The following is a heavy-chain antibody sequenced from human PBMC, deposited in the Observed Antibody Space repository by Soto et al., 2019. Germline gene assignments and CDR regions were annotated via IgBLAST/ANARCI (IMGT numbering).Heavy chain of an antibody. D-gene: IGHD2-21*01. CDR2: ISGYNGNT. V-gene: IGHV1-18*04. J-gene: IGHJ4*02. CDR3: ARSIRVASPGDY. Sequence: QVQLLQSGGEVKEPGASVEVSCKTSGYTFTHYGITWVRQAPGQGLEWMGWISGYNGNTNYAQNFQDRLTMTIDTSTSTAYMELRSLRSDDTAVYFCARSIRVASPGDYWGQGTLATVSS. CDR1: GYTFTHYG.